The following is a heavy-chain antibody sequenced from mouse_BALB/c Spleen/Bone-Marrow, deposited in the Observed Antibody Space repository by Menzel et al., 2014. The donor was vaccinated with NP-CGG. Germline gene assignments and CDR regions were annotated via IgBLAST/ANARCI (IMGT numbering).Heavy chain of an antibody. CDR3: AGITTPFAY. CDR1: GYSITSDYA. CDR2: ISYSGST. D-gene: IGHD1-1*01. V-gene: IGHV3-2*02. J-gene: IGHJ3*01. Sequence: EVHLVESGPGLVKPSQSLSLPCTVTGYSITSDYAWNWIRQFPGNKLEWMGYISYSGSTSYNPSLKSRISITRDTSKNQFFLQLNSVTTEDTATYYCAGITTPFAYWGQGTLVTVSA.